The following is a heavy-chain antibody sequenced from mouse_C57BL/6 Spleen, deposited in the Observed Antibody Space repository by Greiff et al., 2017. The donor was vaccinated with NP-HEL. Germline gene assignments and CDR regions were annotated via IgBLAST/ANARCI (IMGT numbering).Heavy chain of an antibody. V-gene: IGHV5-17*01. Sequence: EVKLVESGGGLVKPGGSLKLSCAASGFTFSDYGMHWVRQAPEKGLEWVAYISSGSSTIYYADTVKGRFTISRDNAKNTLFLQMTSLRSEDTAMYYCARQRGGYAMDYWGQGTSVTVSS. J-gene: IGHJ4*01. CDR1: GFTFSDYG. CDR2: ISSGSSTI. CDR3: ARQRGGYAMDY.